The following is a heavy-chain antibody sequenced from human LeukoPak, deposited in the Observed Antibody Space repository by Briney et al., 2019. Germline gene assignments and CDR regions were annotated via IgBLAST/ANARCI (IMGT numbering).Heavy chain of an antibody. CDR3: ASLRVYGSGSSPFDY. V-gene: IGHV3-7*01. J-gene: IGHJ4*02. Sequence: GGSLRLSCAASGFTFSSYWMSWVRQAPGKGLEWVANIKQDGSEKYYVDSVKGRFTISRDNAKNSLYLQVNSLRAEGTAVYYCASLRVYGSGSSPFDYWGQGTLVTVSS. CDR1: GFTFSSYW. CDR2: IKQDGSEK. D-gene: IGHD3-10*01.